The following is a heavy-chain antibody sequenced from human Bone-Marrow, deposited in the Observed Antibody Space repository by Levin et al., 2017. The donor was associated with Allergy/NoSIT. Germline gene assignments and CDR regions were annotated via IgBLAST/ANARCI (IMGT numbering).Heavy chain of an antibody. V-gene: IGHV4-59*01. D-gene: IGHD3-3*01. CDR1: GGSISSFY. CDR3: ARHDPFWSGSYKAGYFDL. CDR2: IAQRGDT. Sequence: KTSETLSLICSVSGGSISSFYWSWIRQPPGKRPEWLGNIAQRGDTNSNPSLKDRVSISVDKSRNEFSFRLTSVTTADTAVYYCARHDPFWSGSYKAGYFDLWGQGTLVTVSS. J-gene: IGHJ4*02.